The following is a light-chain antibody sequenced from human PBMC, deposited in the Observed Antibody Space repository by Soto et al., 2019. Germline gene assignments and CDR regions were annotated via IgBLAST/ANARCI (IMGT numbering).Light chain of an antibody. CDR3: QQYDNLPRT. Sequence: DIQMTQSPSSLSASVGDRVTITCQASQDISNYLNWYQQKPGKAPKLLIYDASNLETGVPSRFSGSGSGTDFTFTISSLQPEDIATYYCQQYDNLPRTFVQGTKLEIK. CDR1: QDISNY. CDR2: DAS. J-gene: IGKJ2*02. V-gene: IGKV1-33*01.